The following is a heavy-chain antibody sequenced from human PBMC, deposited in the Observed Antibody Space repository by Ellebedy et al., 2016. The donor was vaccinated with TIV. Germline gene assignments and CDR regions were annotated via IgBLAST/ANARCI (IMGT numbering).Heavy chain of an antibody. Sequence: GESLKISCAASGFTFSSYAMSWVRQAPGKGLEWVSTISHTGSRTYYANSVEGRFIISRDNSKRTLYLQMNSLRAEDTAVYYCAKGRGGGSDSSAPRYYCDSWGLGTLVTVSS. D-gene: IGHD6-19*01. CDR3: AKGRGGGSDSSAPRYYCDS. CDR1: GFTFSSYA. CDR2: ISHTGSRT. V-gene: IGHV3-23*01. J-gene: IGHJ4*02.